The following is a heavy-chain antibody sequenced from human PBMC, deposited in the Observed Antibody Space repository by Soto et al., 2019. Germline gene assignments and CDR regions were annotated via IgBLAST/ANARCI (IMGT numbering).Heavy chain of an antibody. Sequence: EQLVESGGGVVQPGRSLRLSCAASGFIFSNYAMSWVRQAPGRGLEWVSAISGSGATTYYPDSVKGRFTISRDNSKKTLYLQMNNLRADDTAVYYCTKGGIPRRYNIPKVDFDYWGQGSLVTVSS. J-gene: IGHJ4*02. CDR3: TKGGIPRRYNIPKVDFDY. V-gene: IGHV3-23*04. D-gene: IGHD1-1*01. CDR1: GFIFSNYA. CDR2: ISGSGATT.